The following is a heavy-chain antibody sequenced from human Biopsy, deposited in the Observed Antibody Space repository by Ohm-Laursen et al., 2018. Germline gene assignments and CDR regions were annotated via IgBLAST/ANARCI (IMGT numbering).Heavy chain of an antibody. J-gene: IGHJ4*02. Sequence: SLRLSCAASGFTLNKHGMHWVRQAPGKGLEWLAVIWYDGSNKYYGDSVQGRFTISRDNSKNTVYLQMNSLRAEDTAIYYCARDSTINTVTTADYWGQGTLVTVSS. CDR1: GFTLNKHG. CDR2: IWYDGSNK. CDR3: ARDSTINTVTTADY. D-gene: IGHD4-11*01. V-gene: IGHV3-33*01.